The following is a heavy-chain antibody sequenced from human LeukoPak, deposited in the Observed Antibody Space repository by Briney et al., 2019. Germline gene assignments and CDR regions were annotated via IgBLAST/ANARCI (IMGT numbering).Heavy chain of an antibody. J-gene: IGHJ5*01. Sequence: GGSLRLSCVGSGFTFSGFGMRWVRQAPGKGLEHVSAISRNGDSTYYASSVKGRFTISRDGSKNTVYLRMGSLRTEDMGVYYCAREGGDSWGQGTLVTVSS. CDR1: GFTFSGFG. V-gene: IGHV3-64*01. CDR3: AREGGDS. CDR2: ISRNGDST. D-gene: IGHD3-16*01.